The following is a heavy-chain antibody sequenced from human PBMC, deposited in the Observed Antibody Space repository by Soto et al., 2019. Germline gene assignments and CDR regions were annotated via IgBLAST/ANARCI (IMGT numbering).Heavy chain of an antibody. CDR2: IIPIFGTA. CDR3: ASDCSGWYADY. CDR1: GGTFSSYA. J-gene: IGHJ4*02. V-gene: IGHV1-69*01. D-gene: IGHD6-19*01. Sequence: QVQLVQSGAEVKKPGSSVKVSCKASGGTFSSYAISWVRQAPGQGLEWMGGIIPIFGTANYAQKFQGRVTITADESTCTAYMGLSSMRSEDTAVYYCASDCSGWYADYWGQGTLVTVSS.